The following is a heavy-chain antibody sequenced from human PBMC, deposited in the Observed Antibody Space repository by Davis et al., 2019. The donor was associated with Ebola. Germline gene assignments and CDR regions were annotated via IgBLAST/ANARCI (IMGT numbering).Heavy chain of an antibody. CDR3: AKDFYGGYGEIFDY. D-gene: IGHD5-12*01. CDR2: ISGSGGST. J-gene: IGHJ4*02. CDR1: GFTFSSYA. V-gene: IGHV3-23*01. Sequence: GESLKISCAASGFTFSSYAMSWVRQAPGKGLEWVSAISGSGGSTYYADSVKGLFTISRDNSKNTLYLQMNSLRAEDKAVYYCAKDFYGGYGEIFDYWGQGTLVTVSS.